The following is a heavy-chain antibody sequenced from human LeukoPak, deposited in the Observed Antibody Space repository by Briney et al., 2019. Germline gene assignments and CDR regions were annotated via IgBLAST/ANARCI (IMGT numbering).Heavy chain of an antibody. CDR2: IKHSGNT. Sequence: SETLSLMCAVYGGSFSGYYWSWMRQPPGEGLEWIGEIKHSGNTKYNPYLKSRVTISVDTSKNQFSLKLSSVTAADTAVYYCARGRNWFDPWGQGTLVTVSS. CDR3: ARGRNWFDP. V-gene: IGHV4-34*01. J-gene: IGHJ5*02. CDR1: GGSFSGYY.